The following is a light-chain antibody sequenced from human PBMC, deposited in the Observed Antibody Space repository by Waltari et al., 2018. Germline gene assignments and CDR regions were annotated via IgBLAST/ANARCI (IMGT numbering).Light chain of an antibody. CDR1: SNDVGSYNY. Sequence: QSALTQPPSASGSPGQSVTISCTGTSNDVGSYNYVPWSQQHPGKAPKLMIYEVSKRPSGVPDRFSGSKSDNTASLTVSGLQAEDEADYYCSSFAGNNNVVFGGGTKLTVL. CDR3: SSFAGNNNVV. V-gene: IGLV2-8*01. CDR2: EVS. J-gene: IGLJ2*01.